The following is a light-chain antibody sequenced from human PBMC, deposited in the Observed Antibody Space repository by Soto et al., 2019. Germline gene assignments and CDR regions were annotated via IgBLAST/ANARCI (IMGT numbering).Light chain of an antibody. Sequence: QSALAQPPSASGSPGQSVTITCTGTNSDVGTYNYVSWYQHHPGKAPKFLIYEVIRRPFGVPDRFSGSKSGNTASLTVSGLQAEDEADYYCSSYAGSNNLVFGGGTKLTVL. CDR2: EVI. V-gene: IGLV2-8*01. J-gene: IGLJ3*02. CDR3: SSYAGSNNLV. CDR1: NSDVGTYNY.